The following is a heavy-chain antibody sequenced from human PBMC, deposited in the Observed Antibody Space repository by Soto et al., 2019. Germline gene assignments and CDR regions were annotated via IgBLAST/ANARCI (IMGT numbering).Heavy chain of an antibody. D-gene: IGHD3-10*01. J-gene: IGHJ4*02. V-gene: IGHV3-21*01. CDR3: ARSGGELLWFGELGGYFDY. CDR1: GFTFSSYS. CDR2: ISSSSSYI. Sequence: GGSLRLSCAASGFTFSSYSMNWVRQAPGKGLEWVSSISSSSSYIYYADSVKGRFTISRDNAKNSLYLQMNSLRAEDTAVYYCARSGGELLWFGELGGYFDYWGQGTLVTVSS.